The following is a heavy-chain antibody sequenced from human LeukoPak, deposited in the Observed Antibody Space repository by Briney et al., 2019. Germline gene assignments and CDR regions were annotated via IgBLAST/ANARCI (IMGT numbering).Heavy chain of an antibody. Sequence: GASVKVSCKASGYTFTGYYVHWVRQAPGQGLEWMGWINPNSGGTKYAQKFQGRVTMTRDTSITTAYMELSSLRSDDTAVYYCARFLGYCSAGSCYFDYWGQGTLVTVSS. D-gene: IGHD2-15*01. CDR2: INPNSGGT. J-gene: IGHJ4*02. V-gene: IGHV1-2*02. CDR1: GYTFTGYY. CDR3: ARFLGYCSAGSCYFDY.